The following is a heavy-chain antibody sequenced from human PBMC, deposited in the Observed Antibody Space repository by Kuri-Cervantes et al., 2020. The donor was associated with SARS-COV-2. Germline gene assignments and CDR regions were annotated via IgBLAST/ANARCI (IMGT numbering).Heavy chain of an antibody. J-gene: IGHJ3*02. CDR3: ARSVLLWFGEEQDAFDI. CDR2: IYYSGST. V-gene: IGHV4-39*07. D-gene: IGHD3-10*01. Sequence: ESLKISCTVSGGSISSSSYYWGWIRQPPGKGLEWIGSIYYSGSTYYNPSLKSRVTISVDTSKNQFSLKLSSVTAADTAVYYCARSVLLWFGEEQDAFDIWGQGTMVTVSS. CDR1: GGSISSSSYY.